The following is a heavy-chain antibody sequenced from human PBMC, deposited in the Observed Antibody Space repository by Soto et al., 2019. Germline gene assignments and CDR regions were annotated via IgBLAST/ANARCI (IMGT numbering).Heavy chain of an antibody. CDR3: ARAVRGYDFWSGYYTEGLYFDY. D-gene: IGHD3-3*01. CDR2: ISAYNGNT. V-gene: IGHV1-18*01. Sequence: ASVKVSCKASGYTFTSYGISWVRQAPGQGLEWMGWISAYNGNTNYAQKLQGRVTMTTDTSTSTAYMELRSLRSDDTAVYYCARAVRGYDFWSGYYTEGLYFDYWGQGTLVTVSS. J-gene: IGHJ4*02. CDR1: GYTFTSYG.